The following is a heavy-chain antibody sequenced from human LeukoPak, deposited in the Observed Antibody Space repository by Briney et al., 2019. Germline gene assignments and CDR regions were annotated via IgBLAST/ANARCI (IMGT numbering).Heavy chain of an antibody. CDR1: GFTFGSYW. CDR3: ARGRTWFDS. Sequence: GGSLRLSCAASGFTFGSYWMSWVRQAPGKGLEWVANIKQDGSERYYVDSMKGRFTISRDNAKSSLYLQVNSLRAEDTAVYYCARGRTWFDSWGQGTLVTVSS. D-gene: IGHD2-8*01. V-gene: IGHV3-7*03. J-gene: IGHJ5*01. CDR2: IKQDGSER.